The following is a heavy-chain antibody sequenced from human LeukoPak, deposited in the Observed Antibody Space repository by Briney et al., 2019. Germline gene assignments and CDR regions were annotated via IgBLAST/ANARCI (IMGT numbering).Heavy chain of an antibody. Sequence: PGGSLSLSGAASGLTFSSYEMNWVRQAPGKGPEWVSYIPSSGSPIYYADSVKGRFTISRDNAKNSLHLQMNSLRAEDTALYYCTRAVSGKSLDFWGQGTLVTVSS. J-gene: IGHJ4*02. CDR2: IPSSGSPI. V-gene: IGHV3-48*03. CDR3: TRAVSGKSLDF. CDR1: GLTFSSYE. D-gene: IGHD6-19*01.